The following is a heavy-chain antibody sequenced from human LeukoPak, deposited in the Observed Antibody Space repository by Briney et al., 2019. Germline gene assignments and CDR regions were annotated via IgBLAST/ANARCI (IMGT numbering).Heavy chain of an antibody. V-gene: IGHV7-4-1*02. CDR1: GYTFTNYA. CDR2: INTNTGNP. Sequence: EASVKVSCKASGYTFTNYAMNWVRQAPGQGLEWMGWINTNTGNPTYAQGFTGRFVFSLDTSVSTAYLQISSLKAEDTAVYYCATGYYDSSGYLDWFDPWGQGTLVTVSS. J-gene: IGHJ5*02. CDR3: ATGYYDSSGYLDWFDP. D-gene: IGHD3-22*01.